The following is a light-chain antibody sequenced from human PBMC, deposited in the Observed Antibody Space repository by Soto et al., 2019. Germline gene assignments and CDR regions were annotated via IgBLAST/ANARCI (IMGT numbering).Light chain of an antibody. J-gene: IGKJ4*01. CDR1: QSVSSY. CDR2: DAS. Sequence: EIVLTQSQATLSLSPGERATLSCRASQSVSSYLAWYQQKPGQAPRLLIYDASNRATGIPARFSGSGSGTDFTLTISSLEPEDSAIYYCQQRLNWPPLTFGGGTKVEIK. CDR3: QQRLNWPPLT. V-gene: IGKV3-11*01.